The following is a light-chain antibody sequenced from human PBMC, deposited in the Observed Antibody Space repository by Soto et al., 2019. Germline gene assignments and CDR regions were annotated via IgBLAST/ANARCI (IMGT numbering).Light chain of an antibody. Sequence: QSVLTQPPSVSAAPGQKVTISCSGSSSNIGNSFVIWYQQPPGAAPQVLIYDSNKRPSGSPDRFRGSKSGTSASLDITGLQTGDEADYDCATWDYSLGVVVFGGGTKLTVL. J-gene: IGLJ2*01. CDR2: DSN. CDR1: SSNIGNSF. CDR3: ATWDYSLGVVV. V-gene: IGLV1-51*01.